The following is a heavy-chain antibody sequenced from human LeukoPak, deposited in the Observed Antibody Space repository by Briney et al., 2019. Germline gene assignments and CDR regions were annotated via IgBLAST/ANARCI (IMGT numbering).Heavy chain of an antibody. Sequence: ASVKVSCKASGYTFTNYAMNWVRQAPGQGLEWMGWINTSTGNPTYAQGFTGRFVFSLDTSVSTTYLQISSLKAEDTAVYYCARESQRLLKFGGATYYFDYWGQGTLVTVSS. V-gene: IGHV7-4-1*02. D-gene: IGHD3-16*01. CDR2: INTSTGNP. J-gene: IGHJ4*02. CDR3: ARESQRLLKFGGATYYFDY. CDR1: GYTFTNYA.